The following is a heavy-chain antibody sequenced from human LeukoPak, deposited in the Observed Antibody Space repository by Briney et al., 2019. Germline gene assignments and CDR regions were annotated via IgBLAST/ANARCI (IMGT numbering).Heavy chain of an antibody. J-gene: IGHJ4*02. CDR3: AREGGYGDLPPEY. CDR2: INTNTGNP. Sequence: GASVKVSCKASGYTFTRYAINWVRQPPARGLEWMGWINTNTGNPTYAQGFTGRFVFSLDSSVSTAYLQISSLKAEDTAVYYCAREGGYGDLPPEYWGQGTLVTVSS. D-gene: IGHD4-17*01. V-gene: IGHV7-4-1*02. CDR1: GYTFTRYA.